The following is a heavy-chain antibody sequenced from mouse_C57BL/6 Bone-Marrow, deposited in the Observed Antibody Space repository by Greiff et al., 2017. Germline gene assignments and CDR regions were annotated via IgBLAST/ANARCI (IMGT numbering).Heavy chain of an antibody. CDR3: ARHEGPTTVVPYFDY. Sequence: DVKLVESGGDLVKPGGSLKLSCAASGFTFSSYGMSWVRQTPDKRLEWVATISSGGSYTYYPDSVKGRFTISRDNAKNTLYLQMSSLKSEDTAMYYCARHEGPTTVVPYFDYWGQGTTLTVSS. CDR1: GFTFSSYG. J-gene: IGHJ2*01. V-gene: IGHV5-6*02. D-gene: IGHD1-1*01. CDR2: ISSGGSYT.